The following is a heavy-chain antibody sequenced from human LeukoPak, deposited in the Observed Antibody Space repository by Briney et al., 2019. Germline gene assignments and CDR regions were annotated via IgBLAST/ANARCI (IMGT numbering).Heavy chain of an antibody. D-gene: IGHD1-26*01. CDR3: ARTCGSYPCSYYYGMDV. CDR2: ISAYNGNT. CDR1: GYTFTSYG. Sequence: ASVTVSCKASGYTFTSYGIIWVRQAPGQGLEWMGWISAYNGNTNYVQKLQGRVTMATDTSTSTAYMEPRSLRSDDTAVYYCARTCGSYPCSYYYGMDVWGQGTTVTVSS. V-gene: IGHV1-18*01. J-gene: IGHJ6*02.